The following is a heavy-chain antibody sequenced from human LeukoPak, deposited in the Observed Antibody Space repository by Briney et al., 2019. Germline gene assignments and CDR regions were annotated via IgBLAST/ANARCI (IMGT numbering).Heavy chain of an antibody. CDR2: FDPEDGET. D-gene: IGHD3-22*01. CDR3: ATDLRGGYYKIPRFDY. J-gene: IGHJ4*02. V-gene: IGHV1-24*01. Sequence: GASVKVSCKVSGYTLTELSMHWVRQAPGKGLEWMGGFDPEDGETIYAQKFQGRVTMTEDTSTDTAYMELSSLRSEDTAVYYCATDLRGGYYKIPRFDYWGQGTLVTVSS. CDR1: GYTLTELS.